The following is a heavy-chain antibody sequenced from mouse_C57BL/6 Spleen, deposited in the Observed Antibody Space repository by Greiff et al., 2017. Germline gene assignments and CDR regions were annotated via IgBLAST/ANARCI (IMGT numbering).Heavy chain of an antibody. CDR2: IYPRDGST. CDR3: ARGYYGSSDGFAY. J-gene: IGHJ3*01. V-gene: IGHV1-85*01. Sequence: VQLVESGPELVKPGASVKLSCKASGYTFTSYDINWVKQRPGQGLEWIGWIYPRDGSTKYNEKFKGKATLTVDTSSSTEYMELHSLTSEDAAVYFCARGYYGSSDGFAYWGQGTLVTVSA. D-gene: IGHD1-1*01. CDR1: GYTFTSYD.